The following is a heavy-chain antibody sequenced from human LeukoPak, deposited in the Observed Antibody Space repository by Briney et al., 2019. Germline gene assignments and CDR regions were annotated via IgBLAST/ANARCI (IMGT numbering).Heavy chain of an antibody. CDR2: ISGSGGST. CDR1: GFTFSSHG. Sequence: PGGSLRLSCAASGFTFSSHGMNWVRQAPGKGLEWVSAISGSGGSTYYADSVKGRFAISRDNSKNTLYLQMNSLRAEDTAVYYCAKVDGMATIDWFDYWGQGTLVTVSS. V-gene: IGHV3-23*01. D-gene: IGHD5-24*01. J-gene: IGHJ4*02. CDR3: AKVDGMATIDWFDY.